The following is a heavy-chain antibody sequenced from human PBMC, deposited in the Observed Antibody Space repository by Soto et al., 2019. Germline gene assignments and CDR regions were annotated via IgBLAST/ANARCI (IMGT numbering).Heavy chain of an antibody. D-gene: IGHD6-19*01. Sequence: ASVKVSCKASGYTFPSYGISWLRQAPGQGLEWMGWISAYNGNTNYAQKLQGRVTMTTDTSTSTAYMELRSLRSDDTAVYYCARVGLETAVAEYYFDYWGQGTLVNVSS. V-gene: IGHV1-18*01. CDR3: ARVGLETAVAEYYFDY. CDR2: ISAYNGNT. CDR1: GYTFPSYG. J-gene: IGHJ4*02.